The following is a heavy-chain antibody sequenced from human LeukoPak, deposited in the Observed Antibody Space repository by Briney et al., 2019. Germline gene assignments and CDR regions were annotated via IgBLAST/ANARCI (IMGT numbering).Heavy chain of an antibody. D-gene: IGHD3-22*01. CDR2: INHSGST. CDR1: GGSFSGYY. CDR3: ARDQGYYDSSHRWANWFDP. V-gene: IGHV4-34*01. J-gene: IGHJ5*02. Sequence: SETLSLTCAVYGGSFSGYYWSWIRQPPGKGLEWIGEINHSGSTNYNPSLKSRVTISVDTSKNQFSLKLSSVTAADTAVYYCARDQGYYDSSHRWANWFDPWGQGTLVTVSS.